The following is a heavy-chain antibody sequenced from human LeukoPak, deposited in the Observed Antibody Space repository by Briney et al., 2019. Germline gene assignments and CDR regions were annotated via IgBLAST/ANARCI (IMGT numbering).Heavy chain of an antibody. D-gene: IGHD6-13*01. CDR1: GFTFSSYA. V-gene: IGHV3-30-3*01. CDR2: ISYDGSNK. Sequence: GGSLRLSCAASGFTFSSYAMHWVRQAPGKGLEWVAVISYDGSNKYYADSVKGRFTISRDNSKNTLYLQMNSLRAEDTAVYYCARAPSGLGYSSSWRLDYWGQGTLVTVSS. CDR3: ARAPSGLGYSSSWRLDY. J-gene: IGHJ4*02.